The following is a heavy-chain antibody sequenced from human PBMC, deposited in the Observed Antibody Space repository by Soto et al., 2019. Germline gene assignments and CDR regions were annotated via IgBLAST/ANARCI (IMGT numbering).Heavy chain of an antibody. CDR3: ARHIAVHQYYSGMDV. Sequence: LGESLKISCKGSGYTFSNFWISWVRQMPGKGLQWMGRIDPSDSYTNYSPSFQGHVTISVDKSINTAYLQWSSLKASDTAMYYCARHIAVHQYYSGMDVWGQGTTVTVSS. CDR2: IDPSDSYT. D-gene: IGHD6-19*01. V-gene: IGHV5-10-1*01. J-gene: IGHJ6*02. CDR1: GYTFSNFW.